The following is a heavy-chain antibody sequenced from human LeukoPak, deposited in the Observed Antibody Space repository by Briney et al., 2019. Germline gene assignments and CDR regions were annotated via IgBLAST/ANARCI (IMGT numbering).Heavy chain of an antibody. D-gene: IGHD3-3*01. J-gene: IGHJ4*02. CDR3: ARRAIFRVVTPPPPFDY. Sequence: SDTLSLTCTVSGGSISSSSYYWGWIRQPPGKGLEWIGSNYYSGSTYYNPSLKSRVTISVDTSKNQFSLKLSSVTAADTAVYYCARRAIFRVVTPPPPFDYWGQGTMVTVSS. CDR2: NYYSGST. V-gene: IGHV4-39*01. CDR1: GGSISSSSYY.